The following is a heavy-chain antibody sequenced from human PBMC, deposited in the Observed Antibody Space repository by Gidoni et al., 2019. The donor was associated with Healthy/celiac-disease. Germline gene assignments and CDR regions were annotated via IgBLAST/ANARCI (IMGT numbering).Heavy chain of an antibody. D-gene: IGHD3-16*02. CDR3: TRVAPLETYYDYVWGSYRYYYFDY. CDR2: MRSKAYGGTT. J-gene: IGHJ4*02. Sequence: EVQLVESGGGLVKPGRSLRLSCTASGFSFCDYAMSWFRQAPGKGLEWVGFMRSKAYGGTTEYAASVKGRFTISRDDSKSIAYLQMNSLKTEDTAVYYCTRVAPLETYYDYVWGSYRYYYFDYWGQGTLVTVSS. CDR1: GFSFCDYA. V-gene: IGHV3-49*05.